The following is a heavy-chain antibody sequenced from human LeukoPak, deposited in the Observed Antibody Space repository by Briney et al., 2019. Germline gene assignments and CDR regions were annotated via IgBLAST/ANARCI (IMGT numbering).Heavy chain of an antibody. V-gene: IGHV1-69*04. D-gene: IGHD3-3*01. Sequence: ASVKVSCKASGGTFSSYAISWVRQAPGQGLEWMGRIIPILGIANYAQKFQGRVTITADKFTSTAYMELSSLRSEDTAVYYCARRFLGNWFDPWGQGTLVTVSS. J-gene: IGHJ5*02. CDR3: ARRFLGNWFDP. CDR1: GGTFSSYA. CDR2: IIPILGIA.